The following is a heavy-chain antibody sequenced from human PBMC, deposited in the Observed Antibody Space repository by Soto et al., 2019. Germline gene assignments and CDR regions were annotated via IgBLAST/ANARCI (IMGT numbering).Heavy chain of an antibody. CDR1: GFTFSSYA. Sequence: GGSLRLSCAASGFTFSSYAMSWVRQAPGKGLEWVSAISGSGGSTYYADSVKGRFTSSRDNSKNTLYLQMNSLRAEDTAVYYCAKDPAYYYDSSNWFDPWGQGTLVTVSS. V-gene: IGHV3-23*01. D-gene: IGHD3-22*01. J-gene: IGHJ5*02. CDR2: ISGSGGST. CDR3: AKDPAYYYDSSNWFDP.